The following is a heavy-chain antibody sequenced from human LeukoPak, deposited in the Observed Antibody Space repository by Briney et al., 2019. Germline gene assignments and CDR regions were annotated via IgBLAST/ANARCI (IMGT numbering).Heavy chain of an antibody. CDR2: IYYSGST. D-gene: IGHD2-15*01. CDR3: ARDSRYCSGGSCPSSNAYYYYYYGMDV. V-gene: IGHV4-30-4*01. Sequence: SSETLSLTCTVSGGSISSGDYYWSWIRQPPGKGLEWIGYIYYSGSTYYNPSLKSRVTLSVDTSKNQFSLKLSSVTAADTAVYYCARDSRYCSGGSCPSSNAYYYYYYGMDVWGQGTTVTVSS. J-gene: IGHJ6*02. CDR1: GGSISSGDYY.